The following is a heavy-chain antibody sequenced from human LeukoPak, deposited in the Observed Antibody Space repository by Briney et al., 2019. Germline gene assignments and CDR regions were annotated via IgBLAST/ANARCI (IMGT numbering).Heavy chain of an antibody. V-gene: IGHV3-23*01. D-gene: IGHD2-2*01. J-gene: IGHJ4*02. CDR1: GFTFSNYA. CDR3: AKRGDCSGTCTYDY. Sequence: GGSLRLSCAASGFTFSNYAIHWVRQAPGKGLEWVSIVGGSGVKTYYADSVKGRFTISRDNSKNTVYLQMNGLRAEDTAVYYCAKRGDCSGTCTYDYWGQGPLVTVSS. CDR2: VGGSGVKT.